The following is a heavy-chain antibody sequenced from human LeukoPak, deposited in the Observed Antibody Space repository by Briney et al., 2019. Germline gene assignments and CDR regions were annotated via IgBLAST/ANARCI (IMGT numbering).Heavy chain of an antibody. CDR2: ISGSGGST. CDR3: AKGLSGGRYYDADGGVDY. CDR1: GFTFSSYA. V-gene: IGHV3-23*01. D-gene: IGHD1-26*01. Sequence: PGGSLRLSCAASGFTFSSYAMSWVRQAPGKGLEWVSAISGSGGSTHYADSVKGRFTISRDNSKNTLYLQMNSLRAEDTAVYYCAKGLSGGRYYDADGGVDYWGQGTLVTVSS. J-gene: IGHJ4*02.